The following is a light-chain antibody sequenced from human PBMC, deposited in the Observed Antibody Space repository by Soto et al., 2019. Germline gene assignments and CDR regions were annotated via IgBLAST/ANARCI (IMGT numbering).Light chain of an antibody. CDR1: SSDVGSYNR. CDR2: DVT. Sequence: QSVLTQPPSVSGSPGQSVTISCTGTSSDVGSYNRVSWYQQPPGTAPRLIIYDVTNRPSGIPDRFSGSKSGNTASLTISGLLAEGEADYYCSLFTTSNTWVFGGGTKLTVL. J-gene: IGLJ3*02. V-gene: IGLV2-18*01. CDR3: SLFTTSNTWV.